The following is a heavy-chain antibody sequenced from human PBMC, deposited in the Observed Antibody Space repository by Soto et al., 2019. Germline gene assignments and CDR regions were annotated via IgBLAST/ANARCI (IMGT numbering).Heavy chain of an antibody. J-gene: IGHJ4*02. D-gene: IGHD4-17*01. Sequence: EVQLVESGGGLVKPGGSLRLSCAASGFTFSSYSMNWVRQAPGKGLEWVSSISSSSSYIYYADSVKGRFTISRDNAKNSRYLQMNSLRAEDTAVYYCARKARGDHDYWGQGTLVTVSS. CDR1: GFTFSSYS. CDR3: ARKARGDHDY. CDR2: ISSSSSYI. V-gene: IGHV3-21*01.